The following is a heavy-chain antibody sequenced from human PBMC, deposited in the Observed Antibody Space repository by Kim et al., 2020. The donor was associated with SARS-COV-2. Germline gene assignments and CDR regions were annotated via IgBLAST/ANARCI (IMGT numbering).Heavy chain of an antibody. CDR2: ISGSGGST. D-gene: IGHD3-10*01. J-gene: IGHJ4*02. V-gene: IGHV3-23*01. CDR3: AKDGSYYGSDPFDY. CDR1: GFTFSSYA. Sequence: GGSLRLSCAASGFTFSSYAMSWVRQAPGKGLEWVSDISGSGGSTYYADSVKGRFTISRDNAKNTLYLQMNSLRAEDTAVYYCAKDGSYYGSDPFDYWGQGTLVTVSS.